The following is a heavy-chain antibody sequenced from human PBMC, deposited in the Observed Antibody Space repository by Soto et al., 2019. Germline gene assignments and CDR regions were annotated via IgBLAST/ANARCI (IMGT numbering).Heavy chain of an antibody. CDR2: IHSSGSI. CDR3: ARDLDGLHDDTSGPFPRPG. D-gene: IGHD3-22*01. J-gene: IGHJ1*01. CDR1: GGSISSDDYY. V-gene: IGHV4-30-4*01. Sequence: SETLSLTCTVSGGSISSDDYYWSWIRQAPGRGLEWIGYIHSSGSIYYNPSLKSRATMSIDTAGNQFSLKVSSVAVADTAVYYCARDLDGLHDDTSGPFPRPGWGQGTLVTVSS.